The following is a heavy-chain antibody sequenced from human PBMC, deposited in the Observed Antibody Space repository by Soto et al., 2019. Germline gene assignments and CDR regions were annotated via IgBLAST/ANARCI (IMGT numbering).Heavy chain of an antibody. Sequence: QVQLVESGGGVVQPGRSLRLSCAASGFTFSSYGMHWVRQAPGKGLEWVAVISYDGSNKYYADSVKGRFTISRDNSKNTLYLQKNRLIAEDTAVYYCEKDTQTPLDYWGQGTLVTVSS. CDR2: ISYDGSNK. V-gene: IGHV3-30*18. J-gene: IGHJ4*02. CDR1: GFTFSSYG. CDR3: EKDTQTPLDY.